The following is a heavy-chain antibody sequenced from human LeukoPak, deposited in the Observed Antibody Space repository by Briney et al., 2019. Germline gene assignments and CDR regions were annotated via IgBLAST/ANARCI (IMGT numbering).Heavy chain of an antibody. CDR2: MSGSGAST. CDR1: GFSSYA. V-gene: IGHV3-23*01. Sequence: GGSLRLSCAASGFSSYAMSWVRQAPGKGLEWVSAMSGSGASTFYADSVKGRFTISRDNSKNTLYLQMNSLRAEDTALYYCAKGKDTYNYDSSGYYFGEYWGQGTLVTVST. D-gene: IGHD3-22*01. J-gene: IGHJ4*02. CDR3: AKGKDTYNYDSSGYYFGEY.